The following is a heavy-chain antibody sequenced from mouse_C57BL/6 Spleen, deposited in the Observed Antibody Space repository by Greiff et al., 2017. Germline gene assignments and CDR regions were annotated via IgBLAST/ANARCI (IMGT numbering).Heavy chain of an antibody. Sequence: QVQLQQSGPELVKPGASVKISCKASGYAFSSSWMNWVKQRPGKGLEWIGRIYPGDGDTNYNGKFKGKATLTADKSSSTAYMQLSSLTSEDSAVYFCARRVGPTGSSHYFDYWGQGTTLTVSS. D-gene: IGHD1-1*01. CDR3: ARRVGPTGSSHYFDY. CDR2: IYPGDGDT. CDR1: GYAFSSSW. V-gene: IGHV1-82*01. J-gene: IGHJ2*01.